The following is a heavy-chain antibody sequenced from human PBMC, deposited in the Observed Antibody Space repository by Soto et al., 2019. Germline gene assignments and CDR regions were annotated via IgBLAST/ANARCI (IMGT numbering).Heavy chain of an antibody. Sequence: GGSLRLSSTASGFNFESYGMHWVRQAPGKGLEWVAVITYDGSNKYYGDSVKGRFTTSRDNPKNTLYLQMNSLGAEDTAMYYCARDLRFSSGWLDAFDIWGQGTMVTVSS. J-gene: IGHJ3*02. D-gene: IGHD6-19*01. CDR3: ARDLRFSSGWLDAFDI. V-gene: IGHV3-30*03. CDR2: ITYDGSNK. CDR1: GFNFESYG.